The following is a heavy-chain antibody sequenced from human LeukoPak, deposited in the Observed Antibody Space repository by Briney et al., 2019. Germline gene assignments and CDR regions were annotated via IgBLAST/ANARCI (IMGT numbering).Heavy chain of an antibody. D-gene: IGHD1-26*01. CDR1: GGSITSYY. V-gene: IGHV4-59*01. Sequence: SETLSLTCTVSGGSITSYYWSWIRQPPGKGLEWIGYIYYSGSTNYNPSLKSRVTISVDTSKNQFSLKLSSVTAADTAVYYCASTWYSGTTGDAFDIWGQGTMVTVSS. J-gene: IGHJ3*02. CDR3: ASTWYSGTTGDAFDI. CDR2: IYYSGST.